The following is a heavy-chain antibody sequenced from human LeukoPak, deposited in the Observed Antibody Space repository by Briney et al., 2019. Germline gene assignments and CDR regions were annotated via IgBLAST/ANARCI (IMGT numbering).Heavy chain of an antibody. CDR3: ARYPQWSGYYGPANNWFDP. CDR1: GYTFTSYG. D-gene: IGHD3-3*01. V-gene: IGHV1-18*01. CDR2: ISAYNGNT. J-gene: IGHJ5*02. Sequence: GASVKVSCKASGYTFTSYGISLVRQAHGRGLEWMGWISAYNGNTNYAQKLQGRVTMTTDTSTSTAYMELGSLRSDDTAVYYCARYPQWSGYYGPANNWFDPWGQGTLVTVSS.